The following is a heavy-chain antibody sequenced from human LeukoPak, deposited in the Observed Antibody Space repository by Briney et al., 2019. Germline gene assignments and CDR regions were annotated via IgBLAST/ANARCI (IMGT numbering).Heavy chain of an antibody. D-gene: IGHD3-22*01. CDR1: GYSFTSYW. CDR2: IYPGDPDT. Sequence: GESLKISCKGSGYSFTSYWIGWVRQMPGKGLEWVGIIYPGDPDTRYSPSFQGQVTISADKSISTAYLQWSSLKASDTAMHYCARRLTYYYDSRAGLDYFDYWGQGTLVTVSS. CDR3: ARRLTYYYDSRAGLDYFDY. V-gene: IGHV5-51*01. J-gene: IGHJ4*02.